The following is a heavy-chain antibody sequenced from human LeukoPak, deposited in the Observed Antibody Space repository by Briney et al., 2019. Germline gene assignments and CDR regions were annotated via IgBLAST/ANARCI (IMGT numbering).Heavy chain of an antibody. CDR1: GFTFSNYW. Sequence: PGGSLRLSCAASGFTFSNYWMHWVRQAPGKGLVWVSRINSDGINTSYADSVKGRFTISRDNAKNTLNLQMNSLRAEDTAVYYCARDYSSGWHGGAFDIWGQGTMVTVSS. J-gene: IGHJ3*02. CDR2: INSDGINT. CDR3: ARDYSSGWHGGAFDI. V-gene: IGHV3-74*01. D-gene: IGHD6-19*01.